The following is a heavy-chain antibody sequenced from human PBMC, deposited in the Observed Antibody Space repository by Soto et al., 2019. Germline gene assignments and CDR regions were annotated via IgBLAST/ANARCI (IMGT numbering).Heavy chain of an antibody. CDR3: ARFRDTYCGGDCPDAFDI. V-gene: IGHV3-53*02. CDR2: IYSGGST. CDR1: GFTVSSNY. Sequence: EVQLLETGGGVIQPGGSLRLSCAASGFTVSSNYMSWVRQAPGKGLAWVSVIYSGGSTYYADSVKGRFTISRDNSKNTLYIQRNSRRDEDTAVYYCARFRDTYCGGDCPDAFDIWSLGTMVTVSS. J-gene: IGHJ3*02. D-gene: IGHD2-21*02.